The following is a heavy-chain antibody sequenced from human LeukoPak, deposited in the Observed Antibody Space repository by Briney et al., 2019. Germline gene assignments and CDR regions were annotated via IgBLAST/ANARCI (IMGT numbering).Heavy chain of an antibody. CDR3: ARAGSSSWQLDY. D-gene: IGHD2-15*01. V-gene: IGHV7-4-1*02. Sequence: ASVKVSYKASGYTFTDYYMHWVRQAPGQGLEWMGWINTDTGKATYAQGFTGRFVFSVDTSVSTAYLEISSLKAEDTALYYCARAGSSSWQLDYWGQGTLVSVSS. CDR2: INTDTGKA. J-gene: IGHJ4*02. CDR1: GYTFTDYY.